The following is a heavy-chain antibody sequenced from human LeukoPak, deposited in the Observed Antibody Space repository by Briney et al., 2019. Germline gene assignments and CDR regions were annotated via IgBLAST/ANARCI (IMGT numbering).Heavy chain of an antibody. V-gene: IGHV3-7*05. CDR3: ARERENTGALDL. D-gene: IGHD4-17*01. CDR2: IKEDGSEK. J-gene: IGHJ3*01. Sequence: PGGSLRLSCAASGFTLSRSYWMSWVRQAPGKGLEWVANIKEDGSEKYYVDSVTGRFTISGDNAKNSLHLQMNSLRAEDTAMYYWARERENTGALDLWGQGTMVTVSS. CDR1: GFTLSRSYW.